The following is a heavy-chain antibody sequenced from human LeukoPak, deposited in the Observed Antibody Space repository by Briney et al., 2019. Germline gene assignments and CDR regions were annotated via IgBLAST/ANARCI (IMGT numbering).Heavy chain of an antibody. J-gene: IGHJ4*02. Sequence: GVSLRLSCVASGFPFSSYWMTWVRQAPGKGLEWVANIKQDGSKKSYVDSVKGRFTISRDNAKNSLYLQMNSLRAEDTAIYYCTRVGYIDEGIDYWGQGTLVTVSS. CDR3: TRVGYIDEGIDY. CDR1: GFPFSSYW. V-gene: IGHV3-7*04. D-gene: IGHD5-24*01. CDR2: IKQDGSKK.